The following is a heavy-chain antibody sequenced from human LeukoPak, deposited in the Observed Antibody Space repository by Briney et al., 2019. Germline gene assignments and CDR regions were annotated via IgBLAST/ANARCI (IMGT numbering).Heavy chain of an antibody. V-gene: IGHV1-18*01. J-gene: IGHJ5*02. D-gene: IGHD3-10*01. CDR2: ISAYNGNT. CDR1: GYTFTSYG. CDR3: ARVSGMVLLRFGNISPTGWFDP. Sequence: ASVKVSCKASGYTFTSYGISWVRQAPGQGLEWMGWISAYNGNTNYAQKLQGRVTTTTDTSPSTAYMELRSLRSDDTAVYYCARVSGMVLLRFGNISPTGWFDPWGQGTLVTVSS.